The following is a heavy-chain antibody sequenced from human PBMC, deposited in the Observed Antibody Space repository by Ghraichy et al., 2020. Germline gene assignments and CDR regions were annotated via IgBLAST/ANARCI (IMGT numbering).Heavy chain of an antibody. Sequence: SVKVSCKASGGTFSSYAISWVRQAPGQGLEWMGGIIPIFGTANYAQKFQGRVTITADKSTSTAYMELSSLRSEDTAVYYCARDDARGSGLIFSDYWGQGTLVTVSS. D-gene: IGHD2-15*01. CDR2: IIPIFGTA. V-gene: IGHV1-69*06. J-gene: IGHJ4*02. CDR3: ARDDARGSGLIFSDY. CDR1: GGTFSSYA.